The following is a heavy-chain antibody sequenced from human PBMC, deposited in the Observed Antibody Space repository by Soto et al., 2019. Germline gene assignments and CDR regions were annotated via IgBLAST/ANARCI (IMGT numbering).Heavy chain of an antibody. CDR3: AREYYYGSGRNYYGMDV. CDR2: ISSSSSTI. Sequence: EVQLVESGGGLVQPGGSLRLSCAASGFTFSSYSMNWVRQAPGMGLEWVSYISSSSSTIYYADSVKGRFTISRDNAKNSLYLQMNSLRDEDTAVYYCAREYYYGSGRNYYGMDVWGQGTTVTVSS. CDR1: GFTFSSYS. D-gene: IGHD3-10*01. J-gene: IGHJ6*02. V-gene: IGHV3-48*02.